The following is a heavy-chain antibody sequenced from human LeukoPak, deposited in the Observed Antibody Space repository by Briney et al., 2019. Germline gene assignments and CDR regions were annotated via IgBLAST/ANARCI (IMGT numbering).Heavy chain of an antibody. CDR2: ISNGDNT. Sequence: GGSLRLSCAASGFTVSNNHMSWVRQAPGKGLEWVSIISNGDNTYYADSVKGRFTISRDNSKNTLYLQMNSLRAEDTAIYYCVRDPYCSGGGSCYNYWGQGTLVTVSS. J-gene: IGHJ4*02. D-gene: IGHD2-15*01. CDR1: GFTVSNNH. V-gene: IGHV3-66*01. CDR3: VRDPYCSGGGSCYNY.